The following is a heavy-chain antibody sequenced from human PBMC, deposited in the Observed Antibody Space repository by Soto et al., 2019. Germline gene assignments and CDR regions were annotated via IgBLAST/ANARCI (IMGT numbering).Heavy chain of an antibody. Sequence: QVQLVQSRGEVKKPGASVKVSCKTSGYSFTTYGISWVPQAPGQGLERKGWISGYNVNRNYAQKLKGRLTMTTDTSTSTAYMGLRSLTSDDTAVYYCAREGPAPYYYYGMDVWGQGSTVTVSS. J-gene: IGHJ6*02. V-gene: IGHV1-18*01. CDR1: GYSFTTYG. CDR3: AREGPAPYYYYGMDV. CDR2: ISGYNVNR.